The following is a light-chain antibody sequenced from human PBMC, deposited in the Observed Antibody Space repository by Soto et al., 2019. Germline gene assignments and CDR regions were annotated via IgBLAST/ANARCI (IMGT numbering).Light chain of an antibody. CDR2: SNN. CDR3: AAWDDSLNGQGV. CDR1: SSNIGSNT. Sequence: QSVLTQPPSASGTPGQRVTISCSGSSSNIGSNTVNWYQQLPGTAPKLLIYSNNQRPSGVPDRFTGSKSGTSASLAISGLQSVDEADYYCAAWDDSLNGQGVFGTGTKVTVL. J-gene: IGLJ1*01. V-gene: IGLV1-44*01.